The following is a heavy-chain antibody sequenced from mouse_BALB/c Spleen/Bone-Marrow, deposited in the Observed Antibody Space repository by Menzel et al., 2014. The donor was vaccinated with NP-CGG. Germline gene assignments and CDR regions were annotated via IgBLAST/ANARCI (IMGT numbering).Heavy chain of an antibody. CDR3: ARDWDEAYYFDY. V-gene: IGHV1S81*02. J-gene: IGHJ2*01. D-gene: IGHD4-1*01. Sequence: LQESGAELVKPGASVKLSCKASGYTFTSYWMHWVKQRPGQGLEWIGEINPSNGRTNYNEKFKSKATLTVDKSSSTAYMQLSSLTSEDSAVYYCARDWDEAYYFDYWRQGTTLTVSS. CDR1: GYTFTSYW. CDR2: INPSNGRT.